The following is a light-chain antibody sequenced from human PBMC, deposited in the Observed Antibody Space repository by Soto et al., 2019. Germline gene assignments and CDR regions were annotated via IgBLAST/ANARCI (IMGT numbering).Light chain of an antibody. CDR3: QQYGSSRWT. CDR2: GAP. V-gene: IGKV3-20*01. CDR1: QSVSSSY. Sequence: EIVLKQSPGTLSLSTGERATLSCRASQSVSSSYLAWYQQKPGQAPRLLIYGAPSRATGIAARFSGSGSGTDFTLTISRLEPEDFAVYYCQQYGSSRWTFGQGTKVDIK. J-gene: IGKJ1*01.